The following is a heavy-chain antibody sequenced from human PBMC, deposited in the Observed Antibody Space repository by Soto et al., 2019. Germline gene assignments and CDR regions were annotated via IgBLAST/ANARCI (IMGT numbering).Heavy chain of an antibody. CDR3: VHSRRLGNNSGGKYYFWDS. J-gene: IGHJ4*02. D-gene: IGHD3-3*01. CDR2: IFWDDDK. V-gene: IGHV2-5*02. CDR1: GFSLSTSGLG. Sequence: GPTLVNPTQTLTLTCTFSGFSLSTSGLGVGWIRQSPGKALEWLALIFWDDDKRHSPSLKSRVTITKDTSRNQVALTMANMDPVDTATYYCVHSRRLGNNSGGKYYFWDSWGQGTPVTVSS.